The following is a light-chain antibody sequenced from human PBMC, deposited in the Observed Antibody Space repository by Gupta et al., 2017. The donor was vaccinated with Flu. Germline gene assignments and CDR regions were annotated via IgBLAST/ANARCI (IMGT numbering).Light chain of an antibody. CDR2: AAS. CDR1: QSISSY. Sequence: PYSLSASIGDRVTITCRASQSISSYLNWYQQKPGKAPKLLIYAASSLQSGVPSRFSGSGSGTDFTLTISSLQPEDSATYYCQQSYSSPRTFGQGTKVEIK. CDR3: QQSYSSPRT. J-gene: IGKJ1*01. V-gene: IGKV1-39*01.